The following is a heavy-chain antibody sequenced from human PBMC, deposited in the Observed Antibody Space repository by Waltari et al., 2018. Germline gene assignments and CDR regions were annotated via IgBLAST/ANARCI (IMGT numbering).Heavy chain of an antibody. CDR2: TYYRSKWYN. D-gene: IGHD3-10*01. Sequence: QVQLQQSGPGLVKPSQTLSLTCAISGDSVSSNSAAWNWNRQSPSRGLEWLGRTYYRSKWYNDYAVSVKSRITINPDTSKNQFSLQLNSVTPEDTAVYYCARQVVRGVIITYSGYYFDYWGQGTLVTVSS. CDR3: ARQVVRGVIITYSGYYFDY. V-gene: IGHV6-1*01. J-gene: IGHJ4*02. CDR1: GDSVSSNSAA.